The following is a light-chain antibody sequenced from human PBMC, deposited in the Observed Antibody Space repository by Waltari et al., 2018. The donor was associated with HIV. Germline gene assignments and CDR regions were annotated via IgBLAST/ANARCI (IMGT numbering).Light chain of an antibody. CDR3: SSYTSSSTVV. CDR1: SSDVGAYHY. CDR2: DVS. V-gene: IGLV2-14*03. Sequence: QSALTQPASVSGSPGQSTTISCTGTSSDVGAYHYVSWYQLHPGKAPKLMIYDVSNRPSGVSDRFSGSKSANTASLTISGLQAEDEAHYYCSSYTSSSTVVFGGGTKLTVL. J-gene: IGLJ2*01.